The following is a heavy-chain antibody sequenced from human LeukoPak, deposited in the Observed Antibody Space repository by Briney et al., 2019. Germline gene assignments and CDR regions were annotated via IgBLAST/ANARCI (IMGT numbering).Heavy chain of an antibody. V-gene: IGHV4-59*01. CDR1: GGSISSYY. J-gene: IGHJ4*02. CDR3: AREGYSYGLDY. D-gene: IGHD5-18*01. Sequence: SETLSLTCTVSGGSISSYYWSWIRQPPGKGLEWIGYIYYSGSTNYNPSLKSRVTISVDTSKNQFSLKLSSVTAADTAVNYCAREGYSYGLDYWGQGTLVTVSS. CDR2: IYYSGST.